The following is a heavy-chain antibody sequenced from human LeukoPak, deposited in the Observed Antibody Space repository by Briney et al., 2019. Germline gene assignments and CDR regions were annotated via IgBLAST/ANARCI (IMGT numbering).Heavy chain of an antibody. D-gene: IGHD5-24*01. CDR1: GFTFSTYG. Sequence: GGSLRLSCAASGFTFSTYGMTWVRQAPGKGLEWVSAISGSGGSTYYADSVKGRFTISRDNSKNTLYLQMNSLIAEDTAVYYCAKSGYNRFDYWGQGTRVTVSS. CDR3: AKSGYNRFDY. V-gene: IGHV3-23*01. J-gene: IGHJ4*02. CDR2: ISGSGGST.